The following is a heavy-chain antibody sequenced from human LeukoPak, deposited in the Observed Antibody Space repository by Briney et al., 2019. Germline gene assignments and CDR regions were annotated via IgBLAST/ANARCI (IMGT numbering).Heavy chain of an antibody. J-gene: IGHJ6*03. CDR1: GYSISSNYY. CDR2: IYHRGNT. V-gene: IGHV4-38-2*01. Sequence: SETLSLTCAVSGYSISSNYYWGWIRQPPGKGLEWIGVIYHRGNTDYNPSLQSRVTISIDTSKNEFSLKVNSVTAADTAVYYCARSVIVPAIVADYYTSMDVWGRGISVTVSS. CDR3: ARSVIVPAIVADYYTSMDV. D-gene: IGHD2-2*01.